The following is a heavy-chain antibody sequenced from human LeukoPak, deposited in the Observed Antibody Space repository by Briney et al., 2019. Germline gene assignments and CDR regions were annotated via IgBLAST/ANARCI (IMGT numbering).Heavy chain of an antibody. CDR1: GFTFSSYG. CDR3: ASYGSGSYYHPFFDY. Sequence: PGGSLRLSCAASGFTFSSYGMHWVRQAPGKGLEWVAFIRYDGSNKYYADSVKGRFTISRDNSKNTLYLQMNSLRAEDTAVYYCASYGSGSYYHPFFDYWGQGTLVTVSS. J-gene: IGHJ4*02. CDR2: IRYDGSNK. D-gene: IGHD3-10*01. V-gene: IGHV3-30*02.